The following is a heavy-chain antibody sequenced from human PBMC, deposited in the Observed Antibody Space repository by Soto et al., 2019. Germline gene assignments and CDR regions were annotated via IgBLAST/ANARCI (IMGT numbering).Heavy chain of an antibody. CDR3: VSWVSPHFEY. J-gene: IGHJ4*02. CDR2: LNRESGVV. V-gene: IGHV3-48*01. D-gene: IGHD2-8*01. Sequence: SLRLSCEASGFTFSDFSMNWVRQAPGKGLEWISYLNRESGVVYYADSVKGRFTVSRDNARNSLYLQMNSLRAEDTAVYYCVSWVSPHFEYWGRGTLVTDSS. CDR1: GFTFSDFS.